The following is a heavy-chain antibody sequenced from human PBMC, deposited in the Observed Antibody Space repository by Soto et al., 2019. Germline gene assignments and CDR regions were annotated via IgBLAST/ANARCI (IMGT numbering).Heavy chain of an antibody. Sequence: PGWSLILSCASSVFSLATYPMNWLRQTPGKGLEWISNLSPTGLSRYYADPVKGRFTISRDNSRNTSNLQMNSLRAVDTAIYFCAIIRSTDVPSAGDLDYWGHGTLVTVSS. CDR3: AIIRSTDVPSAGDLDY. D-gene: IGHD6-13*01. J-gene: IGHJ4*01. CDR1: VFSLATYP. V-gene: IGHV3-23*01. CDR2: LSPTGLSR.